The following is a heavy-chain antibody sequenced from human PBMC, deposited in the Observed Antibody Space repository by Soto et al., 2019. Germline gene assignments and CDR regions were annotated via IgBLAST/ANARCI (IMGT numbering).Heavy chain of an antibody. CDR1: GYTFTSYG. CDR3: ARDPAGYCSGGSCYSGGYFDY. D-gene: IGHD2-15*01. CDR2: ISAYNGNT. V-gene: IGHV1-18*01. Sequence: QVQLVQSGAEVKKPGASVKVSCKASGYTFTSYGISWVRQAPGQGLEGMGWISAYNGNTNYAQKLQGRVTMTTDTSTSTAYMELRSLRSDDTAVYYCARDPAGYCSGGSCYSGGYFDYWGQGTLVTVSS. J-gene: IGHJ4*02.